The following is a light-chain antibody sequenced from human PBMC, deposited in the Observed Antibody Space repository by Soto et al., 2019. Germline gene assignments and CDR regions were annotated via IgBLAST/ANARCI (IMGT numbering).Light chain of an antibody. Sequence: QSALTQPRSVSGSPGQSVTISCTGTSSDVGGSNFVSWYQQHPVKAPKLVIYDVSKRPSGVPDRFSGSKSDNTASLTISGLQAEDEAYYYGCSYAGNSLWVFGGGTKLTVL. CDR2: DVS. J-gene: IGLJ3*02. V-gene: IGLV2-11*01. CDR1: SSDVGGSNF. CDR3: CSYAGNSLWV.